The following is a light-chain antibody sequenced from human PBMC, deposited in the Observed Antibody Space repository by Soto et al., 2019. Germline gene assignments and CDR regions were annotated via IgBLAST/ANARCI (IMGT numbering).Light chain of an antibody. J-gene: IGKJ2*01. CDR3: QQEESTPPP. Sequence: DIVMTQSPDSLSVSLGERATINCTSSPSVLYSSNNENYLAWYQQRPGQPPTLLTYSASTRESGVPDRFSGNGSGTDCTLTLTRLQAEDVAVYYGQQEESTPPPVGQGTNLDIK. CDR2: SAS. CDR1: PSVLYSSNNENY. V-gene: IGKV4-1*01.